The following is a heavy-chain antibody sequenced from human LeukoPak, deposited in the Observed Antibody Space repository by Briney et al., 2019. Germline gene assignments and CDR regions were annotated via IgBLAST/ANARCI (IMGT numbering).Heavy chain of an antibody. CDR1: GFTFSGYA. CDR2: ISYDGRGK. J-gene: IGHJ4*02. Sequence: GGSLRLSCAASGFTFSGYAMHWVRQAPGKGLEWVTLISYDGRGKYYADSVKGRFTISRDNSKNTLSLQMNSLRAEDTALYYCARGFVLGAAKNYFDYWGQGALVTVSS. V-gene: IGHV3-30*04. D-gene: IGHD2-21*02. CDR3: ARGFVLGAAKNYFDY.